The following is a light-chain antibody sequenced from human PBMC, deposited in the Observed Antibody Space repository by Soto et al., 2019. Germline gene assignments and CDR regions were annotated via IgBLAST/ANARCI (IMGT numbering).Light chain of an antibody. J-gene: IGKJ2*01. CDR3: QQFGTSPYT. V-gene: IGKV3-20*01. CDR2: GAS. Sequence: EIVLTQSPGTLSLSPGERATLSCRASQTVSNNYLAWYQQKPGQAPRLLIYGASIRASGIPDRFSGSGSGTDFTLTISRLEPEDFAVYWCQQFGTSPYTFGQGTKVDIK. CDR1: QTVSNNY.